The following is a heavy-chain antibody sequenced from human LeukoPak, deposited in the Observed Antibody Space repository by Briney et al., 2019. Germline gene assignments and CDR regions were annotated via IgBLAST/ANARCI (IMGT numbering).Heavy chain of an antibody. CDR1: GGSISSYY. D-gene: IGHD3-3*01. CDR3: ARVLPALTYYDFWSGKYHFDY. J-gene: IGHJ4*02. CDR2: IYYSGST. V-gene: IGHV4-59*01. Sequence: SVTLSLTCTVSGGSISSYYWSWIRQPPGKGLEWIGYIYYSGSTNYNPSLKSRVTISVDTSKNQFSLKLSSVTAADTAVYYCARVLPALTYYDFWSGKYHFDYWGQGTLVTVSS.